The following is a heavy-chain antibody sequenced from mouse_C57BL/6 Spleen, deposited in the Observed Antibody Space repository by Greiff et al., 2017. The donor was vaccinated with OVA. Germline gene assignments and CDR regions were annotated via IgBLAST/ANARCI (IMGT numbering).Heavy chain of an antibody. Sequence: VQLKQSGPELVKPGDSVKISCKASGYSFTGYFMNWVMQSHGKSLEWIGRINPYNGDTFYNQKFKGKATLTVDKSSSTAHMELRSLTSEDSAVYYCARWENYYGSSSGDYWGQGTTLTVSS. D-gene: IGHD1-1*01. CDR3: ARWENYYGSSSGDY. CDR1: GYSFTGYF. CDR2: INPYNGDT. J-gene: IGHJ2*01. V-gene: IGHV1-20*01.